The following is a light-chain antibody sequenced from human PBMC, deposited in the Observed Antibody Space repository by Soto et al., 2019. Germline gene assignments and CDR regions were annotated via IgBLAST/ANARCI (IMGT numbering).Light chain of an antibody. J-gene: IGKJ4*01. Sequence: AIQLTQSPSSLSASVGERATITCRASQGISSALGWYQQKPAKAPKLLIYDASSLESAVPPRISRSGSGTDFTLPSISLQPDDVATYYCRQFNSYPLTFGGGTKVEIK. CDR3: RQFNSYPLT. CDR2: DAS. V-gene: IGKV1-13*02. CDR1: QGISSA.